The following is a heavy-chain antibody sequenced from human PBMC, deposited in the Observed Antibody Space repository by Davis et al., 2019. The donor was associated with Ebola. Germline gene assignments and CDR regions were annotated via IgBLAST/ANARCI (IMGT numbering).Heavy chain of an antibody. V-gene: IGHV3-30-3*01. J-gene: IGHJ6*02. CDR3: ARAPFYGSGWYKHYYGMDV. CDR2: ISYDGSNK. CDR1: GFTFSSYA. D-gene: IGHD6-19*01. Sequence: GESLKISCAASGFTFSSYAMHWVRQAPGKGLEWVAVISYDGSNKYYADSVKGRFTISRDNSKNTLYLQMNSLRAEDTAVYYCARAPFYGSGWYKHYYGMDVWGQGTTVTVSS.